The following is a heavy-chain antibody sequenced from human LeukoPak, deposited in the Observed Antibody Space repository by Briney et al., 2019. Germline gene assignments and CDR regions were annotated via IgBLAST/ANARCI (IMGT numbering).Heavy chain of an antibody. J-gene: IGHJ6*02. CDR2: INHSGST. V-gene: IGHV4-34*01. CDR1: GGSFSGYY. Sequence: SETLSLTCAVYGGSFSGYYWSWIRQPPGKGLEWIGEINHSGSTNYNPSLKSRVTISVDTSKNQFSLKLSSVTAADTAVYYCARGHSSSWYYDYYGMDVWGQGTTVTVSS. D-gene: IGHD6-13*01. CDR3: ARGHSSSWYYDYYGMDV.